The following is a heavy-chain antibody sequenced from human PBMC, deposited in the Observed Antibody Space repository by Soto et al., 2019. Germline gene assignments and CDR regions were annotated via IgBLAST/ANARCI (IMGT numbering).Heavy chain of an antibody. V-gene: IGHV3-9*01. CDR3: AKVAVLGGYSGYDTPLDGAFDI. CDR2: ISWNSGSI. CDR1: GFTFDDYA. J-gene: IGHJ3*02. D-gene: IGHD5-12*01. Sequence: GGSLRLSCAASGFTFDDYAMHWVRQAPGKGLEWVSGISWNSGSIGYADSVKGRFTISRDNAKNSLCLQMNSLRAEDTALYYCAKVAVLGGYSGYDTPLDGAFDIWGQGTMVTVSS.